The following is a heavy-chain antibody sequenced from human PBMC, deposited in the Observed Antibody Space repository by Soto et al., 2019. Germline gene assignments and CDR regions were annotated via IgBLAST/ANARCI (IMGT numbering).Heavy chain of an antibody. D-gene: IGHD5-18*01. CDR2: ISGSGFKK. Sequence: GGSLRLSCAASGFIFENFGMSWVRQAPGKGLEWISSISGSGFKKYYADSVKGRFTISRDNSKSTVYLELNNLSAEDTAVYYCAKNIQTYFYYYYGMDVWGQGTTVTVSS. V-gene: IGHV3-23*01. J-gene: IGHJ6*02. CDR1: GFIFENFG. CDR3: AKNIQTYFYYYYGMDV.